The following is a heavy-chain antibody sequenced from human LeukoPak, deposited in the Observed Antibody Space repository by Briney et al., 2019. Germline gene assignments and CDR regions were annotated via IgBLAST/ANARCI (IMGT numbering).Heavy chain of an antibody. V-gene: IGHV1-69*13. J-gene: IGHJ6*02. D-gene: IGHD3-9*01. CDR2: IIPIFGTA. CDR3: ARSYYDILGTDYGMDV. CDR1: GGTFSSYA. Sequence: ASVKVSCKASGGTFSSYAISWVRQAPGQGLKWMGGIIPIFGTANYAQKFQGRVTITADESTSTAYMELSSLRSEDTAVYYCARSYYDILGTDYGMDVWGQGTTVTVSS.